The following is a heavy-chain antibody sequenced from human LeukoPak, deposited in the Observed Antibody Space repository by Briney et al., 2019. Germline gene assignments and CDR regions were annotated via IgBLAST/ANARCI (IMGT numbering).Heavy chain of an antibody. D-gene: IGHD1-26*01. J-gene: IGHJ4*02. CDR3: ARHLGSYLFDC. V-gene: IGHV5-10-1*01. CDR1: GYTFTGYY. Sequence: KVSCKASGYTFTGYYMHWVRQMPGKGLEWMGRIDPSDSYTNYSPSFQGHVTISADKSISTAYLQWSSLKASDTAMYYCARHLGSYLFDCWGQGTLVTVSS. CDR2: IDPSDSYT.